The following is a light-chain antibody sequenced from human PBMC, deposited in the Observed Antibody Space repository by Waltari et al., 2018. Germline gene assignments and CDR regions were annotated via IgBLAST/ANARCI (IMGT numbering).Light chain of an antibody. V-gene: IGKV3-20*01. Sequence: EIVLTQSPGTLSLSPGEIVTLSCRASQSVGRSLAWYQQKPGQAPRLLTYGASRRATGIPDRFSGSGSGTDFSLTISRLAPDDLSVYYCQHYVRLPVTFGQGTKVEI. J-gene: IGKJ1*01. CDR3: QHYVRLPVT. CDR2: GAS. CDR1: QSVGRS.